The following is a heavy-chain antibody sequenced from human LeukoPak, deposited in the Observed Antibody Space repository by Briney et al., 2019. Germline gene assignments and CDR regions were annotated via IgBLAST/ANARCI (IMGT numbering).Heavy chain of an antibody. CDR3: ARDPIDYGMDV. CDR1: GFTFSSYE. V-gene: IGHV3-48*03. Sequence: GGSLRLSCAASGFTFSSYEMNWVRQAPGKGLEWVSYISSSGSTIYYADSVKGRFTISRDNAKNSLYPQMNSLRAEDTAVYYCARDPIDYGMDVWGKGTTVTVSS. CDR2: ISSSGSTI. J-gene: IGHJ6*04.